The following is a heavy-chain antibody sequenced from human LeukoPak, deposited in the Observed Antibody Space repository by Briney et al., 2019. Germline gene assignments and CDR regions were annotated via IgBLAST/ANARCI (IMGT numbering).Heavy chain of an antibody. CDR2: ISVNSGKT. CDR3: ARNAGSYFEFAP. D-gene: IGHD1-26*01. V-gene: IGHV1-18*01. J-gene: IGHJ5*02. CDR1: GYTFITYG. Sequence: ASVKVSCKTSGYTFITYGLSWVRQAPGQGLEWMGWISVNSGKTHYAQKFQDRVTLTTDTSSTTAFMELRSLRSDDTAMYYCARNAGSYFEFAPWGQGTLVTVSS.